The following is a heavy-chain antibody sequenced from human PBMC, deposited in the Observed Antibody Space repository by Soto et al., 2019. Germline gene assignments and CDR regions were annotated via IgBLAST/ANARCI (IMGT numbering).Heavy chain of an antibody. CDR3: ARDGERQGDYYYYYGMDV. D-gene: IGHD1-26*01. Sequence: ASVKVSCKASGYTFTSSGMSWVRQAPGQGLEWMGWISAYNGNTNYAQKLQGRVTMTTDTSTSTAYMELRSLRSDDTAVYYCARDGERQGDYYYYYGMDVWGQGTTVTVSS. CDR2: ISAYNGNT. V-gene: IGHV1-18*01. CDR1: GYTFTSSG. J-gene: IGHJ6*02.